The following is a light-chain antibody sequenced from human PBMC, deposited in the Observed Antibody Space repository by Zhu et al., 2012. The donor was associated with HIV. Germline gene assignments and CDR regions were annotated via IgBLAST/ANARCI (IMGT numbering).Light chain of an antibody. CDR3: QQYNAYPYT. Sequence: EIQMTQSPATLSASVGDRVTITCRASQSISDWLAWYQQKPGKAPNLLIYRASNLESGVPSRFSGSGSGTEFTLTISSLQPDDFAIYYCQQYNAYPYTFGQGTNLEIK. J-gene: IGKJ2*01. CDR1: QSISDW. CDR2: RAS. V-gene: IGKV1-5*03.